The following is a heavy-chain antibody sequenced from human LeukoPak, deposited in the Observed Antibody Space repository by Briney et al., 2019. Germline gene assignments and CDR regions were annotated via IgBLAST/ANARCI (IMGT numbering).Heavy chain of an antibody. CDR3: ASSGYSYGYVGWFDP. V-gene: IGHV3-23*01. J-gene: IGHJ5*02. CDR2: ISGSGGST. D-gene: IGHD5-18*01. Sequence: GGSLRLSCAPSAFTFSSYAMSWVRQAPGKGLEWVSAISGSGGSTYYADSVKGRFTISRDNAKNSLYLQMNSLRAEDTAVYYCASSGYSYGYVGWFDPWGQGTLVTVSS. CDR1: AFTFSSYA.